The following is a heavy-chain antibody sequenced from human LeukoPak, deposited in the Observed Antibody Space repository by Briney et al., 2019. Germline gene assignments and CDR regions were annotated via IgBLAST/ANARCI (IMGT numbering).Heavy chain of an antibody. CDR2: ISSSSYI. CDR3: ARDGTTMVTLNNWFDP. CDR1: GFTFSRNG. J-gene: IGHJ5*02. V-gene: IGHV3-21*01. Sequence: GGSLRLSCAASGFTFSRNGMTWVRQAPGKGLEWVSAISSSSYIYYADSVKGRFTISRDNAKNSLYLQMNSLRAEDTAVYYCARDGTTMVTLNNWFDPWGQGTLVTVSS. D-gene: IGHD4-23*01.